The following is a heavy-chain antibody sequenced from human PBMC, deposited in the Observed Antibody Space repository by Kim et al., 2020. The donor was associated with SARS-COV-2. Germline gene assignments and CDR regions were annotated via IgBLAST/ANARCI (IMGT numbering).Heavy chain of an antibody. CDR3: ARDSVDNAWFDP. CDR2: ISAYNGNT. V-gene: IGHV1-18*01. J-gene: IGHJ5*02. Sequence: ASVKVSCKASGYTFTSYGISWVRQAPGQGLEWMGWISAYNGNTNYAQKLQGRVTMTTDTSTSTADMELRSLRSDDTAVYYCARDSVDNAWFDPWGQGTLVTVSS. CDR1: GYTFTSYG. D-gene: IGHD1-1*01.